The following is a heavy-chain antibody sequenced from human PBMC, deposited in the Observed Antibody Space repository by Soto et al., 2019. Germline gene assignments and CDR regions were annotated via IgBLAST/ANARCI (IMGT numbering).Heavy chain of an antibody. CDR2: ISSSSRTT. Sequence: GSLRLSCAAFRFTFSSYDMNWVRQVPGRGLEWVSYISSSSRTTYYADSVKGRFTISRDNAKNSLYLQMNSLRDEDTAVYFCARFGGYCTSTNCYTYGMDVWGQGTTVTVSS. J-gene: IGHJ6*02. D-gene: IGHD2-2*02. V-gene: IGHV3-48*02. CDR1: RFTFSSYD. CDR3: ARFGGYCTSTNCYTYGMDV.